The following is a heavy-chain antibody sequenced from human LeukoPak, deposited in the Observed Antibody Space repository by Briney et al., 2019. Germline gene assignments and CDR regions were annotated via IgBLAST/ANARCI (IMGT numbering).Heavy chain of an antibody. J-gene: IGHJ4*02. CDR2: IKPDGSEK. D-gene: IGHD1-1*01. CDR1: GFTFNTFW. CDR3: ARGERNDAVHPH. Sequence: GGSLRLSCAASGFTFNTFWMSWVRQAPGKGLEWVANIKPDGSEKNYVDSVKGRFTISRDNAKNSLDLEMNSLRAEDAAVYYCARGERNDAVHPHWGQGTLVTVSS. V-gene: IGHV3-7*04.